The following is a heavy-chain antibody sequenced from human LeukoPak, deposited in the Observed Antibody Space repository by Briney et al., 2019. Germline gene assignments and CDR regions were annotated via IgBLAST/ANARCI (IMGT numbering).Heavy chain of an antibody. CDR1: GGTFSSYA. CDR2: IILILGIA. Sequence: SVKVSCKASGGTFSSYAISWVRQAPGQGLEWMGRIILILGIANYAQKFQGRVTVTADKSTSTAYMELSSLRSEDTAVYYCARELMDIVVKGTFDYWGRGTLVTVSS. J-gene: IGHJ4*02. V-gene: IGHV1-69*04. D-gene: IGHD5-12*01. CDR3: ARELMDIVVKGTFDY.